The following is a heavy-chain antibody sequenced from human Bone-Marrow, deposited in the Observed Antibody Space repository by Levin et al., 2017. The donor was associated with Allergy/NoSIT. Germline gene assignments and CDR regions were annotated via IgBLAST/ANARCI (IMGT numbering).Heavy chain of an antibody. CDR3: ASPHTTTFSFDI. Sequence: KVSCKGSGYTFPNFWISWVRQTPDKGLEWLGRIDPSDSYTNYSPSFQGHVTISTDKSLSTAYLHWNSLRASDTTISYCASPHTTTFSFDIWGQGTMVTVSS. D-gene: IGHD2/OR15-2a*01. CDR2: IDPSDSYT. V-gene: IGHV5-10-1*01. CDR1: GYTFPNFW. J-gene: IGHJ3*02.